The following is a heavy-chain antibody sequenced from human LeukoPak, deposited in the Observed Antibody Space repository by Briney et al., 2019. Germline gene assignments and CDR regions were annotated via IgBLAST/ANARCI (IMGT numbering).Heavy chain of an antibody. D-gene: IGHD3-22*01. CDR1: GGTFSSYT. CDR2: IIPILGIA. V-gene: IGHV1-69*04. CDR3: ARDYYDSSGYFDY. J-gene: IGHJ4*02. Sequence: PVASVKVSCKASGGTFSSYTISWVRQAPGQGLEWMGRIIPILGIANYAQKFQGRVTITADKSTSTAYVELSSLRSEDTAVYYCARDYYDSSGYFDYWGQGTLVTVSS.